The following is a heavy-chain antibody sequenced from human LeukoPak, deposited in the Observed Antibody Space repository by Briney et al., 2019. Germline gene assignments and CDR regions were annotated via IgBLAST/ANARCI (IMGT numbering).Heavy chain of an antibody. CDR1: GGSINDYY. CDR3: ARVDSSDAGNFDY. Sequence: PSETLSLTCTVSGGSINDYYWSWIRQPPGKGLEWIAWIYYSGSTNYNPSLKSRVTISVDTSKNQFSLKLTSVTAADTAVYYCARVDSSDAGNFDYWGQGTLVTVS. V-gene: IGHV4-59*08. D-gene: IGHD2-15*01. J-gene: IGHJ4*02. CDR2: IYYSGST.